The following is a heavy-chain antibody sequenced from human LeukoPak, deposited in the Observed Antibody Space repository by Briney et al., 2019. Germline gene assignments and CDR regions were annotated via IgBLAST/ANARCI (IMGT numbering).Heavy chain of an antibody. D-gene: IGHD3-22*01. J-gene: IGHJ3*02. CDR3: AKLFRGLGSSGYWDNAFDI. CDR1: GFTFSNSA. V-gene: IGHV3-23*01. CDR2: IVGSGGST. Sequence: PGGSLRLSCAASGFTFSNSAMSWVRQAPGKGLEWVSAIVGSGGSTYYADSVKGRFTISRDNSKNTLYLQMNSLRAEDTAVYYCAKLFRGLGSSGYWDNAFDIWGQGTMVTVSS.